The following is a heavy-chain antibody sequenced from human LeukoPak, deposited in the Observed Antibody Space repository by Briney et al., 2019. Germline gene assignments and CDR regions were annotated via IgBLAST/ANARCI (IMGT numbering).Heavy chain of an antibody. CDR2: INTHNGNT. CDR3: ARGGAVSGDLLGIYRFDT. CDR1: GYTFNTYA. D-gene: IGHD1-14*01. Sequence: ASVKVSCKASGYTFNTYAITWLRQAPGQGPEWMGWINTHNGNTNYAQNVQGRVTMTTDKSTSTVYMDLASLRSDDTAVYYCARGGAVSGDLLGIYRFDTWGQGTLVTVSS. J-gene: IGHJ5*02. V-gene: IGHV1-18*01.